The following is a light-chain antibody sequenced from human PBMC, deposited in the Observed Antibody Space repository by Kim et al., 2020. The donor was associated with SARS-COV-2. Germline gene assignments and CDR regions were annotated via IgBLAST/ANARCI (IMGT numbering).Light chain of an antibody. CDR3: LQDYNYPLT. CDR2: GAS. V-gene: IGKV1-6*01. Sequence: IQMTQSPSSLSASVGDRVTITCRASQDIGNDLGWYQQKPGRAPKLLIYGASSLQSGVPSRFSGSGSGTDFTLTVSSLQPEDFATYYCLQDYNYPLTFGGGTKVEIK. CDR1: QDIGND. J-gene: IGKJ4*01.